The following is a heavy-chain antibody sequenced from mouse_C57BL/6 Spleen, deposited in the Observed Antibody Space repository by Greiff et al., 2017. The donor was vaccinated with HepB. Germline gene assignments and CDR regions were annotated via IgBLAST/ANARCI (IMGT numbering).Heavy chain of an antibody. D-gene: IGHD1-1*01. CDR2: ISYDGSN. V-gene: IGHV3-6*01. CDR3: ASPLITTGFAY. CDR1: GYSITSGYY. J-gene: IGHJ3*01. Sequence: EVQLQQSGPGLVKPSQSLSLTCSVTGYSITSGYYWNWIRQFPGNKLEWMGYISYDGSNNYNPSLKNPISITRDTSKNQFFLKLNSVTTEDTATYYCASPLITTGFAYWGQGTLVTVSA.